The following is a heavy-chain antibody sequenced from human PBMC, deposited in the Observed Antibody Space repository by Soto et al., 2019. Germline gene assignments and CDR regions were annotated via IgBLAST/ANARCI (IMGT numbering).Heavy chain of an antibody. CDR3: ARVPGLGYCSGGSCHPIGYHYYGMDV. V-gene: IGHV1-3*01. CDR2: INAGNGDT. CDR1: GYTFTSYA. Sequence: ASVKVSCKASGYTFTSYAIHWVRQAPGQRLEWMGWINAGNGDTKYSQKFQGRVTINRDTSASTAYMELSYLRSEDTAVYYCARVPGLGYCSGGSCHPIGYHYYGMDVWGQGTTVTVSS. D-gene: IGHD2-15*01. J-gene: IGHJ6*02.